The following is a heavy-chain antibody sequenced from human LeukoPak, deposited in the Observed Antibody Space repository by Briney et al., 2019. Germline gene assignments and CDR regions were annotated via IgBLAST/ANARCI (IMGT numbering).Heavy chain of an antibody. V-gene: IGHV4-34*01. Sequence: SETLSLTCAVYGGSFSGYYWSWIRQPPGKGLEWIGEINHSGSTNYNPSLKSRVTISVDTSKNQFSLKLSSVTAADTAVYYCARGPGDGDYWGQGTLVTVSS. D-gene: IGHD1-1*01. CDR1: GGSFSGYY. J-gene: IGHJ4*02. CDR3: ARGPGDGDY. CDR2: INHSGST.